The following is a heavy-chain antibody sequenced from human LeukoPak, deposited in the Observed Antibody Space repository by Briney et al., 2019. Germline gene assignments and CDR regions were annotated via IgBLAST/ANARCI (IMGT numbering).Heavy chain of an antibody. CDR3: ARGATTPYDYVWGSFDY. CDR1: GFTFSSYA. D-gene: IGHD3-16*01. CDR2: ISGSGGST. V-gene: IGHV3-23*01. Sequence: GGSLRLSCAASGFTFSSYAMSWVRQAPGKGLEWVSAISGSGGSTYYADSVKGRFTISRDNSKYVLYLQMNSLRAEDTAVYYCARGATTPYDYVWGSFDYWGQGTLVTVSS. J-gene: IGHJ4*02.